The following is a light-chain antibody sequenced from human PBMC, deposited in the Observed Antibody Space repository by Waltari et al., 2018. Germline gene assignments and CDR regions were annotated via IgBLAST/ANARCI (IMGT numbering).Light chain of an antibody. CDR2: GAS. CDR1: QSVSSSY. Sequence: EIVLTQSPGTLSLSPGERATLSCRASQSVSSSYLAWYQQKHGQAPRLLIYGASSRATGIPDFTLTISRLEPEDFAVYYCQQYGSSPSLTFGQGTRLEIK. V-gene: IGKV3-20*01. CDR3: QQYGSSPSLT. J-gene: IGKJ5*01.